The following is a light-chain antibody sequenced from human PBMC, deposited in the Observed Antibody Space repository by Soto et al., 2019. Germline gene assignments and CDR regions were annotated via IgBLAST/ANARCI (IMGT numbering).Light chain of an antibody. CDR2: EVT. CDR1: SSDVGGYNY. V-gene: IGLV2-14*01. Sequence: QSALTQPASVSGSPGQSITISCTGTSSDVGGYNYVSWYQQHPGKAPKLIIYEVTNRPSGVSHRFSGSKSGNMTSLTISGLQAEDEADYYCNSYRTSTTHPYVFGTGTKVTVL. J-gene: IGLJ1*01. CDR3: NSYRTSTTHPYV.